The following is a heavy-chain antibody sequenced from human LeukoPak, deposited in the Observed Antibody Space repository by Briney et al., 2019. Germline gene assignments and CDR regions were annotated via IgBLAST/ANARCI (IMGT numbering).Heavy chain of an antibody. J-gene: IGHJ4*02. D-gene: IGHD3-10*01. Sequence: PGGSLRLSCAASGFTVSSNYMSWVRQAPGKGLEWVSVIYSGGSTYYADSVKGRFTISRDNSKNTLYLQMNSLRAEDTAVYYCARDSGVRYFDYWGRGTLVTVSS. CDR1: GFTVSSNY. CDR3: ARDSGVRYFDY. V-gene: IGHV3-53*01. CDR2: IYSGGST.